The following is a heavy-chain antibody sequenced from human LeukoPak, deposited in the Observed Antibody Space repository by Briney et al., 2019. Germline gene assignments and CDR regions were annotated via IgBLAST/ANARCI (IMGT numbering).Heavy chain of an antibody. CDR3: ARHRKGYGLIRRTHYYMDV. J-gene: IGHJ6*03. D-gene: IGHD5-18*01. CDR2: IYSRGST. CDR1: GGSISSYY. V-gene: IGHV4-4*07. Sequence: SETLSLTCTVSGGSISSYYWSWIRQPAGKGLEWIGRIYSRGSTNYNPSLKSRVTISVDTSKNQFSLKLSSVTAADTAVYYCARHRKGYGLIRRTHYYMDVWGKGTTVTVSS.